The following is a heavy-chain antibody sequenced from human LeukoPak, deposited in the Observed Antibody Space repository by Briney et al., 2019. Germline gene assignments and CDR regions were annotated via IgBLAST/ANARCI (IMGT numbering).Heavy chain of an antibody. J-gene: IGHJ4*02. Sequence: WGSLRLSCAASGITITTYWMSWVRQTPGKGLEWVANIKQDGSEKYYVDSVKGRFTISRDNAKNSLYLQMNSLRAEDTAVYFCARDGDGYNSPFDYWGQGTLVTVSS. CDR3: ARDGDGYNSPFDY. V-gene: IGHV3-7*01. CDR2: IKQDGSEK. D-gene: IGHD5-24*01. CDR1: GITITTYW.